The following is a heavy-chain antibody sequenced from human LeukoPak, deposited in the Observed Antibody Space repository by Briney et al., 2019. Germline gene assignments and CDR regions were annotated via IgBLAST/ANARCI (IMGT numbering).Heavy chain of an antibody. D-gene: IGHD4-17*01. J-gene: IGHJ4*02. Sequence: GGSLRLSCAASGFTFDDYGMHWVRQPPGKGLEWVSSITWNSGIKGYADSVKGRFTISRDNVKTSLYLQMNSLTAEDTALYYCAKTASLVTTWSFDYWGQGTLVTVSS. CDR2: ITWNSGIK. CDR1: GFTFDDYG. CDR3: AKTASLVTTWSFDY. V-gene: IGHV3-9*01.